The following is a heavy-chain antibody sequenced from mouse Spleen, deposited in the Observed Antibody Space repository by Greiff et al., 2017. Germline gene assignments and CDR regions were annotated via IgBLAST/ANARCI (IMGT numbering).Heavy chain of an antibody. CDR2: ISSGGSYT. V-gene: IGHV5-9-1*01. CDR1: GFTFSSYA. CDR3: ARNYAMDY. Sequence: EVMLVESGGGLVKPGGSLKLSCAASGFTFSSYAMSWVRQTPEKRLEWVATISSGGSYTYYPDSVKGRFTISRDNAKNTLYLQMSSLRSEDTAMYYRARNYAMDYWGQGTSVTVSS. J-gene: IGHJ4*01.